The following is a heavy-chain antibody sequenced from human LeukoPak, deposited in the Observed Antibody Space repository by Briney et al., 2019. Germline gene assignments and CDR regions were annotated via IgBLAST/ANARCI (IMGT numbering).Heavy chain of an antibody. V-gene: IGHV3-48*01. D-gene: IGHD4-23*01. CDR3: ARYSSGVTGEDYFDY. CDR1: GFTFSSQS. Sequence: GGSLRLSCAASGFTFSSQSMNWVRQAPGKGLEWVSYISSSSSTIHYADSVKGRFSISRDNAKNSLYLQMNSLRAEDTAVYYCARYSSGVTGEDYFDYWGQGTLVTVSS. CDR2: ISSSSSTI. J-gene: IGHJ4*02.